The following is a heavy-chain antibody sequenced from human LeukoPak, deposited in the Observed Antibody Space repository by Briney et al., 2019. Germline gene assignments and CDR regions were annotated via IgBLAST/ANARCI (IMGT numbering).Heavy chain of an antibody. V-gene: IGHV4-4*07. CDR3: ARQPRYGSGSYYNSLRHFDY. CDR1: GGSISSYY. D-gene: IGHD3-10*01. Sequence: SETLSLTCTVSGGSISSYYWSWIRQPAGKGLEWIGRIYTSGSTNYNPSLKSRVTMSVDTSKNQFSLKLSSVTAADTAVYYCARQPRYGSGSYYNSLRHFDYWGQGTLVTVSS. J-gene: IGHJ4*02. CDR2: IYTSGST.